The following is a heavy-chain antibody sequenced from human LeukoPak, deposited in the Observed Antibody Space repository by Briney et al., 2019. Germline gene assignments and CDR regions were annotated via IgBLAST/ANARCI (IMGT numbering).Heavy chain of an antibody. CDR1: GFTFSRYV. CDR3: AKAPTVTTGMDY. J-gene: IGHJ4*02. D-gene: IGHD4-17*01. Sequence: TGGSLRLSCAASGFTFSRYVMHWVRQAPGKGLEWVAVISDDGINKYYADSVKGRFTISRDNSKNTLYLQMNSLRAEDTAVYYCAKAPTVTTGMDYWGQGTLVTVSS. CDR2: ISDDGINK. V-gene: IGHV3-30-3*01.